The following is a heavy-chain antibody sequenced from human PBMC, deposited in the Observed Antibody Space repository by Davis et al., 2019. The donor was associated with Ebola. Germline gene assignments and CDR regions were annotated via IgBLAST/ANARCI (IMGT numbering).Heavy chain of an antibody. CDR2: LSAGNGDT. CDR3: ARVHSSGWYNWFDP. CDR1: GYLFPSYG. J-gene: IGHJ5*02. V-gene: IGHV1-3*01. D-gene: IGHD6-19*01. Sequence: ASVKVSCKASGYLFPSYGMFWVRQAPGQRLEWMGSLSAGNGDTEYSHKFQGRVTITRDTSANTAYLELSSLRSEDTAVYYCARVHSSGWYNWFDPWGQGTLVTVSS.